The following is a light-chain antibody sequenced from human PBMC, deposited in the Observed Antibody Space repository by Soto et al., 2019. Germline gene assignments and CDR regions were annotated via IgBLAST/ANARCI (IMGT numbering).Light chain of an antibody. CDR1: RSIGSS. V-gene: IGKV1-39*01. CDR2: AAS. CDR3: QQSHSSYT. J-gene: IGKJ2*01. Sequence: DIQMTQSPSSLSASVGDRVTITYRASRSIGSSLNWYQQKQGKAPKLLIYAASALQGGVPSRHSGRESGTDFALPVISLQPADFATYYSQQSHSSYTFGQGTNLEIK.